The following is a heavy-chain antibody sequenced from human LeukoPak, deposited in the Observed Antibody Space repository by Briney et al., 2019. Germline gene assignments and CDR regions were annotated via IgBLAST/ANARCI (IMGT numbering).Heavy chain of an antibody. J-gene: IGHJ3*01. CDR1: GFTFSNYW. Sequence: GESLKISCKGSGFTFSNYWIAWVRQMPGKGLEWMGIIYPGDSDDSDAAYSPSFQGQVTISADKSISTAYLQWSSLRASDSGIYYCARQGDVDFSIEHAFDVWGQGTMVTVSS. V-gene: IGHV5-51*01. CDR3: ARQGDVDFSIEHAFDV. CDR2: IYPGDSDDSDA. D-gene: IGHD5-12*01.